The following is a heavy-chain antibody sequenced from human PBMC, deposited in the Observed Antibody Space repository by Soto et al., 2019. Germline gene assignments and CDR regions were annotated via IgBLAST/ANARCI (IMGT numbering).Heavy chain of an antibody. CDR2: IYWDYDK. Sequence: QITLKESGPTLVKPTQTLTLTCTFSGFSLSTSGVGVGWIRQPPGKALEWLALIYWDYDKRYSPSLKSRLTITQDTSKNQVVDTMTNMDPVDTATYYCAHRPRGTSWCDFWGQGTLVTVSS. J-gene: IGHJ4*02. CDR3: AHRPRGTSWCDF. D-gene: IGHD6-13*01. V-gene: IGHV2-5*02. CDR1: GFSLSTSGVG.